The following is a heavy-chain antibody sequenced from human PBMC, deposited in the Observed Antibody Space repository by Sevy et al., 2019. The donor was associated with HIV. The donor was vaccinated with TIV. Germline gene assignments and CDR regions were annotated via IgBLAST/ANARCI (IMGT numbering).Heavy chain of an antibody. CDR1: GFTFRKNA. CDR2: ISDSGGIT. CDR3: AKLLGSGKNFLLDY. D-gene: IGHD1-26*01. Sequence: GGSLRLSCAASGFTFRKNAMIWVRQAPGKGLVWISGISDSGGITNYADSVKGRFTISTVNSKNTLYLQMTSLGAEDTAVYYCAKLLGSGKNFLLDYWGQGTLVTVSS. V-gene: IGHV3-23*01. J-gene: IGHJ4*02.